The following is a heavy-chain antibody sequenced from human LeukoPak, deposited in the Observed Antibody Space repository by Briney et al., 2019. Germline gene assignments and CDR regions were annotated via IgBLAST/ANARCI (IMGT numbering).Heavy chain of an antibody. CDR2: INSDGSSK. CDR3: ARGWFDP. V-gene: IGHV3-74*01. Sequence: PGGTLRLSCAASRFTFSSYWTHWVRQAPGKGLVWVSRINSDGSSKSYADSVKGRFTISRDNAKNTLYVQMNGLRAEDTAVYYCARGWFDPWGQGTLVTVSS. CDR1: RFTFSSYW. J-gene: IGHJ5*02.